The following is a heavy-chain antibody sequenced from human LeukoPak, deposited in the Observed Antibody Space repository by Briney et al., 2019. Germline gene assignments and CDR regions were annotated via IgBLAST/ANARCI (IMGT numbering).Heavy chain of an antibody. V-gene: IGHV3-23*01. J-gene: IGHJ3*02. CDR3: AKRDGIAAAGTHAFDI. CDR1: GFTFSSYA. Sequence: PGGSLRLSCAASGFTFSSYAMSWVRQAPGKGLEWVSAISGSGGSTYYADSVKGRFTISRDNSKNTLYLQMNSLRAEDTAVYYRAKRDGIAAAGTHAFDIWGQGTMVTVSS. CDR2: ISGSGGST. D-gene: IGHD6-13*01.